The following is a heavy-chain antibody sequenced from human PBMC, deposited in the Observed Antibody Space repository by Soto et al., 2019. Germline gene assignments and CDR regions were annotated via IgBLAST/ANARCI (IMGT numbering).Heavy chain of an antibody. CDR2: IRSKAYGGTT. J-gene: IGHJ5*02. D-gene: IGHD2-2*01. V-gene: IGHV3-49*04. CDR3: TRDLGCSSTTCYTVLRGWFDP. CDR1: GFTFGDYA. Sequence: HPGGSLRLSCTGSGFTFGDYAMSWVRQAPGKXLEWVGFIRSKAYGGTTEYAASVKGRFTISRDDSKSTAYVQMNSLKTEDTAVYYCTRDLGCSSTTCYTVLRGWFDPWGQGTLVTVFS.